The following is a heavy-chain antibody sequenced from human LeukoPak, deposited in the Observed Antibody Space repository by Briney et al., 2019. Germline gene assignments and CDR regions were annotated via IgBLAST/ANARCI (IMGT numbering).Heavy chain of an antibody. Sequence: GGSLRLSCAASGFTFSSYSMNWVRQAPGKGLEWVSSISSSSSYIYYADSVKGRFTISRDNAKNSLYLQMNSLRAEDTAVYYCARLVRRLQRLKIGRDSDYATAYYFDSWGQGTLVTVSS. V-gene: IGHV3-21*04. J-gene: IGHJ4*02. D-gene: IGHD5-12*01. CDR2: ISSSSSYI. CDR3: ARLVRRLQRLKIGRDSDYATAYYFDS. CDR1: GFTFSSYS.